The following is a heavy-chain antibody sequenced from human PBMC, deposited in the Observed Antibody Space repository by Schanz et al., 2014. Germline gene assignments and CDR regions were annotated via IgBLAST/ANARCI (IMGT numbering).Heavy chain of an antibody. V-gene: IGHV4-39*01. CDR3: ARQNLGYCSSTDCKNWFDP. Sequence: QLQLQESGPGLVKPLETLSLTCTVSGGSISTSNHYWGWIRQPPGKGLEWIGSIYYSGNTYYNPPLRSGVTLPVHPPKNKFPRRLGSVTAADTAVYYCARQNLGYCSSTDCKNWFDPWGQGTLVTVSS. CDR1: GGSISTSNHY. J-gene: IGHJ5*02. CDR2: IYYSGNT. D-gene: IGHD2-2*01.